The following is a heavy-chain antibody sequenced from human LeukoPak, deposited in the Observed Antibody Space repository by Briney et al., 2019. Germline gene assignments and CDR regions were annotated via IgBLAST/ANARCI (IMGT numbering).Heavy chain of an antibody. CDR1: GATFSSYA. V-gene: IGHV1-69*05. Sequence: SVKVSSKAAGATFSSYAISWVRQAPGQGLEWMGRIIAIFGIAQSAQKFQGRVAITTDESTGTAYMELSSLRSEDTGVYFCAREGDILTGYSPWGQGTLVTVSS. J-gene: IGHJ5*02. CDR2: IIAIFGIA. CDR3: AREGDILTGYSP. D-gene: IGHD3-9*01.